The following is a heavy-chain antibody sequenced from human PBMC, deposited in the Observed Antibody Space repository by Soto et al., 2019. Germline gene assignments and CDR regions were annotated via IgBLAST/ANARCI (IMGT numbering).Heavy chain of an antibody. J-gene: IGHJ4*02. V-gene: IGHV1-18*01. D-gene: IGHD6-13*01. CDR3: ARDGGETGGYSSSWSDFDY. Sequence: ASVKVSCKASGYTFTSYGISWVRQAPGQGLEWMGWISAYNGNTNYAQKLQGRVTMTTDTSTSTAYMELRSLRSDDTAVYYCARDGGETGGYSSSWSDFDYWGQGTLVTVSS. CDR1: GYTFTSYG. CDR2: ISAYNGNT.